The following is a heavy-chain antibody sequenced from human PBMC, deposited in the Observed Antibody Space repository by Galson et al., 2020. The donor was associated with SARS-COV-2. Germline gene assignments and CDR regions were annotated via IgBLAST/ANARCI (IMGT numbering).Heavy chain of an antibody. V-gene: IGHV3-66*01. Sequence: GGSLRLSCAASGFIVSNNYMTWVRQTPGKGLEWVAVIFSGDRTYYADYVKGRFTVSRDTSKNTLSLQMNSLRAEDTAVYYCTRAPPLCSGAICYWERFYYYGMDVWGQGTTVTVSS. CDR3: TRAPPLCSGAICYWERFYYYGMDV. D-gene: IGHD2-15*01. J-gene: IGHJ6*02. CDR1: GFIVSNNY. CDR2: IFSGDRT.